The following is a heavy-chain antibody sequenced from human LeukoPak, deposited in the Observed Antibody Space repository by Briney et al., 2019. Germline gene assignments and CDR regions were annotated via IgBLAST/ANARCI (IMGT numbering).Heavy chain of an antibody. Sequence: PGGSLRLSCAASGFTFSSYAMSWVRQAPGKGLEWVSAISGSGGSTYYADSVKGRSTISRDNSKNTLYLQMNSLRAEDTAVYYCAKVPKLYGSGSYPGWFDPWGQGTLVTVSS. CDR3: AKVPKLYGSGSYPGWFDP. CDR1: GFTFSSYA. CDR2: ISGSGGST. D-gene: IGHD3-10*01. J-gene: IGHJ5*02. V-gene: IGHV3-23*01.